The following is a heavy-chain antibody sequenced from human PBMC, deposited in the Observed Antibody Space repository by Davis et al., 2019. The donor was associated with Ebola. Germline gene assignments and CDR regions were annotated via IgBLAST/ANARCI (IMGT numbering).Heavy chain of an antibody. V-gene: IGHV4-34*01. CDR3: ARALGYCRFDP. CDR1: GGSFSGYY. Sequence: PGSLSLSCAVYGGSFSGYYWSCIRPPPGKRLEWIRKINHSGSTNYNPPLKSRVTISVDTSKHQFSLKLSSVTAADTAVYYWARALGYCRFDPWGQGTLVTVSS. J-gene: IGHJ5*02. CDR2: INHSGST. D-gene: IGHD2-15*01.